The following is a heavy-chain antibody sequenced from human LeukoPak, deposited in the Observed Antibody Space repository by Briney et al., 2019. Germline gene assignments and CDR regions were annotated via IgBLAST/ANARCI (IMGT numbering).Heavy chain of an antibody. CDR2: ISYDGSNK. D-gene: IGHD4-23*01. CDR3: AKDNGGNSAEYSQH. CDR1: GFTFSSYG. J-gene: IGHJ1*01. Sequence: GRSLRLSCAASGFTFSSYGMNWVRQALGKGLEWVAVISYDGSNKYYADSVKGRFTISRDNSQNTLYLQMNSLRAEDTAAYYCAKDNGGNSAEYSQHWGQGTLVTVSS. V-gene: IGHV3-30*18.